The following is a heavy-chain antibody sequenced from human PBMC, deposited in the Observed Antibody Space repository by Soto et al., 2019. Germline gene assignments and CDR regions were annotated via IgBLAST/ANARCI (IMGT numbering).Heavy chain of an antibody. V-gene: IGHV1-69*06. CDR3: ARPFLAAFDL. Sequence: QVRLVQSGAEVKKPGSSVKVSCKASGDTFNTYAISWVRQAPGQGLEWIGGIILMFDATNYAQDFRGRATITADKSTNITYLELSSLRSDDTAVYYCARPFLAAFDLWGQGTMVTVS. J-gene: IGHJ3*01. CDR1: GDTFNTYA. CDR2: IILMFDAT.